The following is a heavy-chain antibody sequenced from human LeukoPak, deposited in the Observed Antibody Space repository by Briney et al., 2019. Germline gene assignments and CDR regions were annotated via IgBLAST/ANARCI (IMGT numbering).Heavy chain of an antibody. D-gene: IGHD3-10*01. V-gene: IGHV1-18*04. Sequence: ASVKVSCKASGYTFTSYGISWVRQAPGQGLEWMGWISAYNGNTNYAQKLQGRVTMTTDTSTSTAYMELRSLRPDDTAVYYCAIGGGYYGSGSYCKNWFDPWGQGTLVTVSS. CDR3: AIGGGYYGSGSYCKNWFDP. CDR2: ISAYNGNT. CDR1: GYTFTSYG. J-gene: IGHJ5*02.